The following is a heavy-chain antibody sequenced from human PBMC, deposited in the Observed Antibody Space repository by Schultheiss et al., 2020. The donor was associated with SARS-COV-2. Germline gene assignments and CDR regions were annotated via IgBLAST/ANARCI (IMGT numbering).Heavy chain of an antibody. CDR1: GYTFSSYG. Sequence: ASVKVSCKASGYTFSSYGFSWVRQAPGQGLEWMGWISAYNGNTNYAQNLQGRVIMTTDTSTSTAYIELRSLRSDDTAVYYCARTLDPFVLAAGILDYYHYGLDVWGQGTTVTVSS. D-gene: IGHD6-13*01. J-gene: IGHJ6*02. V-gene: IGHV1-18*01. CDR2: ISAYNGNT. CDR3: ARTLDPFVLAAGILDYYHYGLDV.